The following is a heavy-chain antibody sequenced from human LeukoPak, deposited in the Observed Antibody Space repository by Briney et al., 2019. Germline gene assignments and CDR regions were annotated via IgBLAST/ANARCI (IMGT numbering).Heavy chain of an antibody. CDR1: GFTFSSYS. V-gene: IGHV3-21*01. J-gene: IGHJ4*02. Sequence: GGSLRLSCAASGFTFSSYSMNWVRPAPGKGLEWVSSISSSSSYIYYADSVKGRFTISRDNAKNSLYLQMNSLRAEDTAVYYCAREGDSSGYYYYFDYWGQGTLVTVSS. D-gene: IGHD3-22*01. CDR3: AREGDSSGYYYYFDY. CDR2: ISSSSSYI.